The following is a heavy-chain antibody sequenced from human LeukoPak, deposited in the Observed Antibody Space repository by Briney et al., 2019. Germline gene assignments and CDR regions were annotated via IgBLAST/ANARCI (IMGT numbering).Heavy chain of an antibody. CDR3: ARDRGYVFDY. V-gene: IGHV3-74*01. Sequence: PGGSLRLSCAASGFTFSNHWMHWVRQAPGKGLVWVSRISGDGSSTRYADSVKGQFTISRDNAKNTLYLQMNSLRAEDTALYYCARDRGYVFDYWGQGTLVTVSS. J-gene: IGHJ4*02. CDR2: ISGDGSST. CDR1: GFTFSNHW. D-gene: IGHD5-12*01.